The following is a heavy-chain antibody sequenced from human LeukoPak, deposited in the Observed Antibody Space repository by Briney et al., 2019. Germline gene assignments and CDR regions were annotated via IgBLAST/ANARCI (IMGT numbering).Heavy chain of an antibody. J-gene: IGHJ6*03. V-gene: IGHV4-38-2*02. CDR3: AHPNWNYYYYMDV. CDR2: IYHSGST. D-gene: IGHD1-1*01. Sequence: PSETLSLTCTVSGYSISSDYYWGWIRQPPGKGLEWIGSIYHSGSTYYNPSLKSRVTISVDTSKNQFSLKLSSVTAADTAVYYCAHPNWNYYYYMDVWGKGTTVTVS. CDR1: GYSISSDYY.